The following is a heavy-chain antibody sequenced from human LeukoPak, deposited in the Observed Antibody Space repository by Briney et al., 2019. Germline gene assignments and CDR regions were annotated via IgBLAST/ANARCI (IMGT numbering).Heavy chain of an antibody. CDR3: ARVEPYSYYFGMDV. V-gene: IGHV4-59*08. J-gene: IGHJ6*02. Sequence: NPPETLSLTCTVSGGSISTYYWSWIRQSPGEGLDWIGYIHDTGSTNYNPSLKSRVSISVDRSKSQFSLHLSSVTAADTAVYFCARVEPYSYYFGMDVWGRGTTVTVSS. CDR1: GGSISTYY. D-gene: IGHD1-26*01. CDR2: IHDTGST.